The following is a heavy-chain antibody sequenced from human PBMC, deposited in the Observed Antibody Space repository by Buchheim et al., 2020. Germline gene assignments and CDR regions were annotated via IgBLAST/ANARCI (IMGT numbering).Heavy chain of an antibody. J-gene: IGHJ4*02. Sequence: QVQLVQSGAEVKKPGASVKVSCKASGYTFTSYYMHWVRQAPGQGLEWMGIINPSGGSTSYAQKFQGRVTMTRDTSTSTVYMELSSLRSEDTAVYYCARDYYGGYYIDPSRSEIDYWGQGTL. CDR3: ARDYYGGYYIDPSRSEIDY. CDR2: INPSGGST. CDR1: GYTFTSYY. D-gene: IGHD3-3*01. V-gene: IGHV1-46*01.